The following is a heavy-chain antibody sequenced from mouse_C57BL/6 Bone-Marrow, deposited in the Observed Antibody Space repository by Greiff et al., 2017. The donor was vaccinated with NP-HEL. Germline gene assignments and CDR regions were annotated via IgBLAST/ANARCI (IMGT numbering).Heavy chain of an antibody. V-gene: IGHV1-76*01. CDR2: IYPGSGNT. Sequence: VQLQQSGAELVRPGASVKLSCKASGYTFTDYYINWVKQRPGQGLEWIARIYPGSGNTYYNEKFKGKATLTAEKSSSTAYMQLSSLTSEDSAVYFCAILYYGEGSWYFDVWGTGTTVTVSS. CDR1: GYTFTDYY. D-gene: IGHD2-13*01. CDR3: AILYYGEGSWYFDV. J-gene: IGHJ1*03.